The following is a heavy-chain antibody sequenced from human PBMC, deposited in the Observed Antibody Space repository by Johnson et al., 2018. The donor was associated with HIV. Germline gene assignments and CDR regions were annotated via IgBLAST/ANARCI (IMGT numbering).Heavy chain of an antibody. CDR3: AKEGDSSGPIDAFDI. Sequence: VQLVESGGGLVQPGGSLRLSCAASGFTFSNYAMSWVRQAPGKVLEWVSAISGSGGSTYHADSVKGRFTISRDNSKKTLYLQMNSLRADDTAVYYCAKEGDSSGPIDAFDIWGQGTLVTVSS. D-gene: IGHD5-18*01. V-gene: IGHV3-23*04. CDR2: ISGSGGST. CDR1: GFTFSNYA. J-gene: IGHJ3*02.